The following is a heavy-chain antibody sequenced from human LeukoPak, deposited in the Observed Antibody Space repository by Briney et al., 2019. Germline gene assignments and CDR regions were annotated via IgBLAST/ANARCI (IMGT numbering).Heavy chain of an antibody. J-gene: IGHJ4*02. D-gene: IGHD3-22*01. Sequence: ASVKVSCKASGGTFSSYAISWVRQAPGQGLEWMGRIIPIFGTAKYAQKCQGRVTITTDESTSTAYMELSSLRSEDTAVYYCARGSYYYDSSGYFDYWGQGTLVTVSS. CDR3: ARGSYYYDSSGYFDY. V-gene: IGHV1-69*05. CDR1: GGTFSSYA. CDR2: IIPIFGTA.